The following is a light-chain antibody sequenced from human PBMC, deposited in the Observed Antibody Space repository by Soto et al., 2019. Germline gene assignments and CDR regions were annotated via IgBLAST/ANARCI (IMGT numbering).Light chain of an antibody. J-gene: IGKJ2*01. Sequence: DIQMTQSPSSLSASVGDRVTITCRASQSISSSLNWYQQKPGKAPKLLIYAASNLQSGVPSRFSGSVSGTDFTLTISNLQPEDFATYYCQQSYSSPQMYTFGQGTNLEIK. CDR1: QSISSS. V-gene: IGKV1-39*01. CDR2: AAS. CDR3: QQSYSSPQMYT.